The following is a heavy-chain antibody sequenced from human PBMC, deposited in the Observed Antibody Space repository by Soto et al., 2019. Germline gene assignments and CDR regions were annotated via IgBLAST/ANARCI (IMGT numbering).Heavy chain of an antibody. CDR3: ARPFHYTHEGYGMDV. CDR2: IYPGDSDT. D-gene: IGHD3-3*01. CDR1: GYSFTSYW. J-gene: IGHJ6*02. Sequence: GESLKISCKGSGYSFTSYWIGWVRQMPGKGLEWMGIIYPGDSDTRYSPSFQGQVTISADKSISTAYLQWSSLKASDTAMYYCARPFHYTHEGYGMDVWGQGTTVTVSS. V-gene: IGHV5-51*01.